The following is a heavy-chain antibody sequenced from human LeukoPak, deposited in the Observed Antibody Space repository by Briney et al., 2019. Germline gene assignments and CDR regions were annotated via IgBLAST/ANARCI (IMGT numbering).Heavy chain of an antibody. J-gene: IGHJ6*02. CDR2: INHSGST. Sequence: SETLSLTCAVYGGSFSGYYWSWIRQPPGKGLEWIGEINHSGSTNYNPSLKSRVTISVDTSKNQFSLKLSSVTAADTAVYYCARGPHYDFWSGYSSGMDVWGQGTTVTVSS. V-gene: IGHV4-34*01. D-gene: IGHD3-3*01. CDR3: ARGPHYDFWSGYSSGMDV. CDR1: GGSFSGYY.